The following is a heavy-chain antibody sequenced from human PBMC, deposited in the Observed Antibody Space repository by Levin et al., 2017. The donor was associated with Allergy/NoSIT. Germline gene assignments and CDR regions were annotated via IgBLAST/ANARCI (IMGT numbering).Heavy chain of an antibody. J-gene: IGHJ2*01. Sequence: KVSCEGSEYDFTTYWIAWVRQMPGKGLEWMGIIYPGDSDTRNSPSFLGQVTISVDKSISTAYLQWNSLKASDTAMYYCARGFSYDWHFDLWGRGTLVTVSS. CDR1: EYDFTTYW. D-gene: IGHD5-18*01. V-gene: IGHV5-51*01. CDR2: IYPGDSDT. CDR3: ARGFSYDWHFDL.